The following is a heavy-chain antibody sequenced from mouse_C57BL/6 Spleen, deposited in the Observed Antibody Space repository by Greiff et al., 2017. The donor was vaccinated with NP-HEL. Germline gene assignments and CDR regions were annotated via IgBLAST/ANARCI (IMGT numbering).Heavy chain of an antibody. CDR3: TRPYYYGSSYLFDY. CDR1: GYTFTDYE. CDR2: IDPETGGT. Sequence: VQLQQSGAELVRPGASVTLSCKASGYTFTDYEMHWVKQTPVHGLEWIGAIDPETGGTAYNQKFKGKAILTADKSSSTAYMELRSLTSEDSAVYYCTRPYYYGSSYLFDYWGQGTTLTVSS. V-gene: IGHV1-15*01. J-gene: IGHJ2*01. D-gene: IGHD1-1*01.